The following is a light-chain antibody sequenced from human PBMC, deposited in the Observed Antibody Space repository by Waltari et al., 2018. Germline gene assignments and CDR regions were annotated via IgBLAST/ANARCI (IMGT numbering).Light chain of an antibody. J-gene: IGKJ3*01. CDR3: QHRSNWPLFT. CDR2: DAS. Sequence: EIVLTQSPATLSLSPGERATLSCRASQSVSSYLAWYRQKPGQAPRLLIYDASNRATGIPARFSGIGSGTDFTLTISSLEPEDFAVYYCQHRSNWPLFTFGPGTKVDFK. V-gene: IGKV3-11*01. CDR1: QSVSSY.